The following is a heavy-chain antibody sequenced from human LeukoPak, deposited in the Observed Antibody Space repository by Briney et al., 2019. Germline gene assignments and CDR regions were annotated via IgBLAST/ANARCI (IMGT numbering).Heavy chain of an antibody. V-gene: IGHV3-30*09. CDR3: AKDSSSGCPTCYYYGMDV. D-gene: IGHD6-19*01. CDR1: GFTFSSYA. J-gene: IGHJ6*02. Sequence: GGSLRLSCAASGFTFSSYAMHWVRQAPGKGLEWVAVISYDGSNKYYADSVKGRFAISRDNSKNTLYLQMNSLKAEDTAVYYCAKDSSSGCPTCYYYGMDVWGQGTTVTVSS. CDR2: ISYDGSNK.